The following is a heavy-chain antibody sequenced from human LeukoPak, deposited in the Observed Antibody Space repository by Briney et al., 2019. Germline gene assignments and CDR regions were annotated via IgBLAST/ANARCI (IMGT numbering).Heavy chain of an antibody. V-gene: IGHV1-69*05. Sequence: SVKVSCKASGGTFSSYAISWVRQAPGQGLEWMGGIIPIFGTANYAQKFQGRVTITTDESTSTAYMELSSLRSEDTAVYYCASTSPWGDSSGYYYVDWGQGTLVTVSS. D-gene: IGHD3-22*01. CDR2: IIPIFGTA. CDR1: GGTFSSYA. CDR3: ASTSPWGDSSGYYYVD. J-gene: IGHJ4*02.